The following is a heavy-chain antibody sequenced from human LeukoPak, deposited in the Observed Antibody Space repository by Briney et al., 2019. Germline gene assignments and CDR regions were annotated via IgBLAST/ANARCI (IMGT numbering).Heavy chain of an antibody. CDR1: GYTFTSYY. CDR2: INPIGGST. CDR3: ARALRMATIPGVNMNYFDY. V-gene: IGHV1-46*01. J-gene: IGHJ4*02. D-gene: IGHD5-24*01. Sequence: ASVKVSCKASGYTFTSYYMHWVRRAPGQGLEWMGIINPIGGSTIYAQKFQGRVTMTRDTSTSTVYMELSSLRSEDTAVYYCARALRMATIPGVNMNYFDYWGQGTLVTVSS.